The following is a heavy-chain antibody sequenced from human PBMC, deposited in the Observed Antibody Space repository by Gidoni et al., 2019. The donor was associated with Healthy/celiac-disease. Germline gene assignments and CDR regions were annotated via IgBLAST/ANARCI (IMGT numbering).Heavy chain of an antibody. CDR3: ARAQIGGYDSPFQH. V-gene: IGHV3-48*02. D-gene: IGHD3-22*01. CDR2: ISSSSSTI. Sequence: EVQLVESGGGLVQPGGSLSLSCAASGFTCSSYSMNWVRQAPGKGLEWVSYISSSSSTIYYADSVKGRFTISRDNAKNSLYLQMNSLRDEDTAVYYCARAQIGGYDSPFQHWGQGTLVTVSS. CDR1: GFTCSSYS. J-gene: IGHJ1*01.